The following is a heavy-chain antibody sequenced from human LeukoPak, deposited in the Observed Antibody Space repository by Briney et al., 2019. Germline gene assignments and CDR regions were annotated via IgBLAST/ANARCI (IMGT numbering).Heavy chain of an antibody. CDR1: GRSFSGYY. V-gene: IGHV4-34*01. CDR3: ARGSRDTPNHY. CDR2: INHSGST. J-gene: IGHJ4*02. Sequence: SETVSLTCAVYGRSFSGYYWSWLRQPPGKGLEWIGEINHSGSTNYNPSLKSRVTISVDTSKNQFSLKLSSVTAADTAVYYCARGSRDTPNHYWAQGTLVTVSS.